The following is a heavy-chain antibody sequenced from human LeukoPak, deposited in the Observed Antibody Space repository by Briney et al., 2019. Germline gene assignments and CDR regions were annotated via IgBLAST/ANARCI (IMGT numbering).Heavy chain of an antibody. V-gene: IGHV3-21*01. CDR3: ASHIAAAGTNVDY. D-gene: IGHD6-13*01. CDR1: GFTLSSYS. J-gene: IGHJ4*02. Sequence: GGSLRLSCAASGFTLSSYSMNWVRQAPGKGLEWVSSISSSSSYIYYADSVKGRFTISRDNAKNSLYLQMNSLRAEDTAVYYCASHIAAAGTNVDYWGQGTLVTVSS. CDR2: ISSSSSYI.